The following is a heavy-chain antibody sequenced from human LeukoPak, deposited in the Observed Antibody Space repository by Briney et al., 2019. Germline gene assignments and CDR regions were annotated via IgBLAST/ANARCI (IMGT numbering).Heavy chain of an antibody. J-gene: IGHJ3*02. CDR3: ARGGSIAALPRAFDI. CDR2: TYYRSKWYN. D-gene: IGHD6-6*01. Sequence: SQTLSLTCAISGDSVSSNSAAWNWIRQSPSRGLEWLGRTYYRSKWYNDYAVSVKSRITIDTDTSKNHFSLHLNSVTPEDTAVYHCARGGSIAALPRAFDIWGQGTMVTVSS. V-gene: IGHV6-1*01. CDR1: GDSVSSNSAA.